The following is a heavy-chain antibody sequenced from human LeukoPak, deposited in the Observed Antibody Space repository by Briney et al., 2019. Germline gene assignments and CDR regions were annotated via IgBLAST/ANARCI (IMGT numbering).Heavy chain of an antibody. CDR3: AKDPPYYGSGRNLFGP. D-gene: IGHD3-10*01. J-gene: IGHJ5*02. CDR2: ISGSGGST. V-gene: IGHV3-23*01. CDR1: GFTFSSYA. Sequence: GGSLRLSCAASGFTFSSYAMSWVRQAPGKGLEWVSAISGSGGSTYYADSVKGRFTISRDNSKNTLYLQMNSLRAEDTAVYYCAKDPPYYGSGRNLFGPWGQGTLVTVSS.